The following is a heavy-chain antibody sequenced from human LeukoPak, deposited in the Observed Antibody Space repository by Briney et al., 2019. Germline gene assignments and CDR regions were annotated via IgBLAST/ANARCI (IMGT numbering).Heavy chain of an antibody. CDR1: GGSIRSYY. V-gene: IGHV4-59*01. CDR2: IYYSGST. Sequence: SETLSLTRTVSGGSIRSYYWSWIRQPPGKGLEWIGYIYYSGSTNYNPSLKSRVTISGDTSEKQFFLKLSSVTAADTAVYYCASLYYYDSSGYYFDYWGQGTLVTVSS. D-gene: IGHD3-22*01. CDR3: ASLYYYDSSGYYFDY. J-gene: IGHJ4*02.